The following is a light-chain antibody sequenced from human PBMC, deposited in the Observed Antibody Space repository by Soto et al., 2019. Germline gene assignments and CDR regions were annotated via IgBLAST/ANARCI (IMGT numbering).Light chain of an antibody. CDR2: GAS. Sequence: EIVLTQSPGTLSLSPGERATLSCRASQSVSSSYLAWYQQKPGQAPRLLIYGASSKATGIPDRFSGSGSGADFTLTISRLEPEDFAVYYCQQYGSSPRTFDQGTKGEIK. CDR3: QQYGSSPRT. V-gene: IGKV3-20*01. J-gene: IGKJ1*01. CDR1: QSVSSSY.